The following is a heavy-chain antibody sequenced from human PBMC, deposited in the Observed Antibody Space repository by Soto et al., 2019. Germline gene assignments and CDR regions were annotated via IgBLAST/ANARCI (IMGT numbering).Heavy chain of an antibody. CDR3: ARHGYDFWSGYPLSHLDY. J-gene: IGHJ4*02. Sequence: GESLKISCNGSGYSFTIYCIGLVLQMPGKGLEWMGIIYPCDSDTRYSPSFQGQVTISADKSISTAYLQWSSLKASDTAMYYCARHGYDFWSGYPLSHLDYWGQGTLVTVSS. V-gene: IGHV5-51*01. D-gene: IGHD3-3*01. CDR1: GYSFTIYC. CDR2: IYPCDSDT.